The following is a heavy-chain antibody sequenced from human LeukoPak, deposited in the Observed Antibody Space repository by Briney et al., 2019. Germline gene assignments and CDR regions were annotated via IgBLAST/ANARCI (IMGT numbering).Heavy chain of an antibody. D-gene: IGHD5-18*01. J-gene: IGHJ4*02. CDR1: GGSFSGYY. CDR3: ARGRYSYGYGY. V-gene: IGHV4-34*01. Sequence: PSETLSLTCAVYGGSFSGYYWSWIRQPPGKGLEWIGEINHSGSTNYNPPLKSRVTISVDTSKNQFSLKLSSVTAADTAVYYCARGRYSYGYGYWGQGTLVTVSS. CDR2: INHSGST.